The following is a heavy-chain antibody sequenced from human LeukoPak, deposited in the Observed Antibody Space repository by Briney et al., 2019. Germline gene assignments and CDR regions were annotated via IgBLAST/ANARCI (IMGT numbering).Heavy chain of an antibody. CDR2: ISGSGDST. J-gene: IGHJ4*02. V-gene: IGHV3-23*01. CDR3: AKDSGYSYGYYSDY. D-gene: IGHD5-18*01. Sequence: GGSLRLSCAASGFTFSNYAMSWVRQAPGKGLEWVSAISGSGDSTYYADSVKGRFTISRDNPKNTLYLQMNSLRAEDTAVYYCAKDSGYSYGYYSDYWGQGTLVAVSS. CDR1: GFTFSNYA.